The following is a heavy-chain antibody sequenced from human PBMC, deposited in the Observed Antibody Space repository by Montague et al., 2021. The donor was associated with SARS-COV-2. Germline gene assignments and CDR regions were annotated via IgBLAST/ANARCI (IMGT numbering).Heavy chain of an antibody. V-gene: IGHV3-74*01. CDR3: VRASSNSFKWFDP. CDR1: GFTFSAYW. CDR2: IRADGTTT. J-gene: IGHJ5*02. D-gene: IGHD6-13*01. Sequence: SLSLSLSASGFTFSAYWMHWVRQAPGQGLEWVARIRADGTTTNYADSVKGRFTISRDNAQDTVYLHMTTLTAEDTAVYYCVRASSNSFKWFDPWGQGTLVTVSS.